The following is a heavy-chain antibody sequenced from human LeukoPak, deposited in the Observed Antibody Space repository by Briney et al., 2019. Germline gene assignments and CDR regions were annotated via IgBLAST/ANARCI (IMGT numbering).Heavy chain of an antibody. CDR2: INHSGST. CDR3: ARGARAGYNLEPFDY. J-gene: IGHJ4*02. D-gene: IGHD5-24*01. V-gene: IGHV4-34*01. CDR1: GGSFSTYY. Sequence: PSETLSLTCAVYGGSFSTYYWSWVRQPPGKGLEWIGEINHSGSTNYNPSLKSRVTISVDTFKNQFSLKLSSVTAADTAVYYCARGARAGYNLEPFDYWGQGTLVTVSS.